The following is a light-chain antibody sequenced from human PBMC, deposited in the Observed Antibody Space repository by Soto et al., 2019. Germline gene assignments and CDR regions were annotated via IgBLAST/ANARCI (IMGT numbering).Light chain of an antibody. CDR1: QSVSSNS. Sequence: EIVLTQSPGTLSLSPGERATLSCRASQSVSSNSFAWYQQKPGQAPRLLIYDTSSRASGIPDRFSGSGSGTDFTLTISRLETEDFAVFYCQQYGTSEIIFGQGTRLEIK. CDR2: DTS. CDR3: QQYGTSEII. J-gene: IGKJ5*01. V-gene: IGKV3-20*01.